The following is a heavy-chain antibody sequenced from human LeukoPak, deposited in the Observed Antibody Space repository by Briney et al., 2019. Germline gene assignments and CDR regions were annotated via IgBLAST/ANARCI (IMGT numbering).Heavy chain of an antibody. CDR2: IIPIFGTA. D-gene: IGHD2-15*01. Sequence: WMGGIIPIFGTANYAQKFQGRVTITADKSTSTAYMELSSLRSEDTAVYYCARGDIVVKNYYYYGMDVWGKGTTVTVSS. J-gene: IGHJ6*04. V-gene: IGHV1-69*06. CDR3: ARGDIVVKNYYYYGMDV.